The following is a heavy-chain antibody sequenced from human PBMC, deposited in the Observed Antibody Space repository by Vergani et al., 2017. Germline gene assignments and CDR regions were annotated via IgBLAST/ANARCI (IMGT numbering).Heavy chain of an antibody. D-gene: IGHD6-19*01. CDR3: AKDIGIAVACYFDY. J-gene: IGHJ4*02. V-gene: IGHV3-9*01. CDR2: ISWNSGSI. Sequence: EVQLVESGGGLVQPGRSLRLSCAASGFTFDDYAMHWVRQAPGKGLEWVSGISWNSGSIGYADSVKSRFTISRDNAKNSLYLQMNSLRAEDTALYYCAKDIGIAVACYFDYWGQGTLVTVSS. CDR1: GFTFDDYA.